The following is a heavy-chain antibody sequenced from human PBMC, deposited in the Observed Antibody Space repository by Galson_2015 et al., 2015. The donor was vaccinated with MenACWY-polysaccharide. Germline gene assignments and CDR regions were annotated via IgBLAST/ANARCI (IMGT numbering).Heavy chain of an antibody. J-gene: IGHJ4*02. D-gene: IGHD3-16*01. CDR3: AKFSAYSGTYAHYLDY. CDR1: GDSISGNY. CDR2: IHSTGST. Sequence: TLSLTCTVSGDSISGNYWSWIQQPPGKGLEWIAYIHSTGSTNYSPSLKSRVTISVDTSKNQFYLNLNSLTAADTAVYYCAKFSAYSGTYAHYLDYWGQGTLVTVSS. V-gene: IGHV4-59*01.